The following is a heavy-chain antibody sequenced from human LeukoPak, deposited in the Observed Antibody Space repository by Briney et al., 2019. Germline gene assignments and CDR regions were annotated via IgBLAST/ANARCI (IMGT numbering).Heavy chain of an antibody. CDR2: ISSSSSTI. V-gene: IGHV3-48*01. D-gene: IGHD3-9*01. J-gene: IGHJ4*02. CDR3: ARDAYDILTGYDY. Sequence: GGALRLSCAASGFTFSSYSINCVRQAPGKGLEWVSYISSSSSTIYYADSVKGRFTISRDNAKNSLYLQMSSLRAEDTAVYYCARDAYDILTGYDYWGQGTLVTVSS. CDR1: GFTFSSYS.